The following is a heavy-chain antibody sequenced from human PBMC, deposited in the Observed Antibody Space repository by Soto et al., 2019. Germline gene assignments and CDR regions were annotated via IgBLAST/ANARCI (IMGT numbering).Heavy chain of an antibody. CDR1: GGSFSGYY. CDR3: ASGPIGDYTDGFDY. CDR2: INHSGNT. Sequence: PSETLSLTCAVYGGSFSGYYWSWIRQPPGKGLEWIGEINHSGNTNYNPSLKSRVTISVDRSKNQFSLKLSSVTAADTAVYYCASGPIGDYTDGFDYWGQGTLVTVSS. J-gene: IGHJ4*02. D-gene: IGHD4-17*01. V-gene: IGHV4-34*01.